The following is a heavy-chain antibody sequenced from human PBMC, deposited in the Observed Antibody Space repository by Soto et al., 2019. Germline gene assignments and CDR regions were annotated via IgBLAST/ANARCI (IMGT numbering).Heavy chain of an antibody. J-gene: IGHJ3*02. CDR3: ARSLLRFLEWLAPGAFDI. V-gene: IGHV4-31*03. D-gene: IGHD3-3*01. Sequence: QVQLQESGPGLVKPSQTLSLTCTVSGGSISSGGYYWSWIRQHPGKGLEWIGYIYYSGSTYYNPSLKSRVTIPVDTSKNQFSLKLSSVTAADTAVYYCARSLLRFLEWLAPGAFDIWGQGTMVTVSS. CDR1: GGSISSGGYY. CDR2: IYYSGST.